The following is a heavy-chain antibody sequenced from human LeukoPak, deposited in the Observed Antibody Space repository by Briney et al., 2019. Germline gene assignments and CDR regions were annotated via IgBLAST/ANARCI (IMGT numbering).Heavy chain of an antibody. Sequence: SETLSLACTVSGGSISSSSYYWGWIRQPPGKGLEWIGSIYYSGSTYYNPSLKSRVTISVDTSKNQFSLKLSSVTAADTAVYYCARHSAVTTFALHYWGQGTLVTVSA. J-gene: IGHJ4*02. V-gene: IGHV4-39*01. CDR3: ARHSAVTTFALHY. D-gene: IGHD4-11*01. CDR1: GGSISSSSYY. CDR2: IYYSGST.